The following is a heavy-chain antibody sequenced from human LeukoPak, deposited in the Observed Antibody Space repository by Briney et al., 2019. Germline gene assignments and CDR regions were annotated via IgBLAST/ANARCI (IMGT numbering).Heavy chain of an antibody. CDR1: GFTFSSYG. CDR3: AKDRNSGSYYAEEDAFDI. D-gene: IGHD1-26*01. J-gene: IGHJ3*02. V-gene: IGHV3-30*18. CDR2: ISYDGSNK. Sequence: GRSLRLSCAASGFTFSSYGMHWVRQAPGKGLEWVAVISYDGSNKYYADSVKGRFTISRDNSKNTLYLQMNSLRAEDTAVYYCAKDRNSGSYYAEEDAFDIWGQGTMVTVSS.